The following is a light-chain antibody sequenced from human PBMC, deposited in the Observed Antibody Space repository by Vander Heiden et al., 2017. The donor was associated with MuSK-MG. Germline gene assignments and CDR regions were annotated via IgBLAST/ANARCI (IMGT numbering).Light chain of an antibody. CDR2: DAS. J-gene: IGKJ3*01. V-gene: IGKV1-33*01. Sequence: DIQMTQSPSSLSAAVGDTVTITCQASQGINNYLSWYQQKPGKAPELLIYDASILETGVPSRFSGSGSGTGFSVTISNLQPEDIATYYCQQYDSLPFTFGPGTKVDHK. CDR1: QGINNY. CDR3: QQYDSLPFT.